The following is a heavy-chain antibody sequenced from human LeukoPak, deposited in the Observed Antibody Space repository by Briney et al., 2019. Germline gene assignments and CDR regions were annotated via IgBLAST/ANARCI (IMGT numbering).Heavy chain of an antibody. Sequence: GASVKVSCKASGYTFTGYYMHWVRQAPGQELEWMGRINPNSGGTNYAQKFQGRVTMTRDTSISTAYMELSRLRSDDTAVYYCARDSDLSSFDYWGQGTLVTVSS. CDR1: GYTFTGYY. V-gene: IGHV1-2*06. D-gene: IGHD2/OR15-2a*01. CDR3: ARDSDLSSFDY. CDR2: INPNSGGT. J-gene: IGHJ4*02.